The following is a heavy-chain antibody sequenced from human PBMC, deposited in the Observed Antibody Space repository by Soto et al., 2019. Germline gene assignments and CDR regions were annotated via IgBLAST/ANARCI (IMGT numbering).Heavy chain of an antibody. V-gene: IGHV3-30-3*01. J-gene: IGHJ6*02. Sequence: QVQLVESGGGVVQPGRSLRLSCAASGFTFSSYAMHWVRQAPGKGLEWVAVISYDGSNKYYADSVKGRFTISRDNSKNTLYLQMNSLRAEDTAVYYCASVLLAAAGRGYGAYYYYYGMDVLVQGTTVTVSS. CDR2: ISYDGSNK. CDR3: ASVLLAAAGRGYGAYYYYYGMDV. CDR1: GFTFSSYA. D-gene: IGHD6-13*01.